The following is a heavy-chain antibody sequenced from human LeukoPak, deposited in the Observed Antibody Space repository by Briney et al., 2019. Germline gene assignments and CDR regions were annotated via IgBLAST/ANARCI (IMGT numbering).Heavy chain of an antibody. CDR1: GFTFSSYT. CDR2: IDLSGSTL. J-gene: IGHJ5*02. Sequence: PGGSLRLSCAASGFTFSSYTMNWVRQAPGKGLEWVSYIDLSGSTLYYVDSVKGRFTISGDNAKNSLYLQMNSLRAEDTAVYYCARGPPLFDPWGQGTLVAVSS. V-gene: IGHV3-48*04. CDR3: ARGPPLFDP.